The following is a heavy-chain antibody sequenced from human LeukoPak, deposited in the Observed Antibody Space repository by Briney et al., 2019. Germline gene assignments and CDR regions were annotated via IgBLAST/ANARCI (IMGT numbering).Heavy chain of an antibody. CDR1: GASITKYY. CDR2: IYYSGST. Sequence: SETLSLTCTVSGASITKYYWSWIRQPPGKGLEWIGYIYYSGSTNYNPSLKSRVTISVDTSKNQFSLNLSSVTAADTAVYYCARDSVAILVGGDAFDIWGQGTMVTVSS. CDR3: ARDSVAILVGGDAFDI. D-gene: IGHD2-15*01. J-gene: IGHJ3*02. V-gene: IGHV4-59*12.